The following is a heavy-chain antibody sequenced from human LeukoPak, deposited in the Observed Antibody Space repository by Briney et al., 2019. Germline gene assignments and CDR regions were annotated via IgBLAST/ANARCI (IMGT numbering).Heavy chain of an antibody. CDR1: GGSFGGYY. J-gene: IGHJ4*02. Sequence: SETLSLTCAVYGGSFGGYYWSWIRQPPGKGLERIGEINHSGSTNYNPSLKSRVTISVDTSKNQFSLKLSSVTAADTAVYYCARGGYRPFDYWGQGTLVTVSS. CDR2: INHSGST. CDR3: ARGGYRPFDY. V-gene: IGHV4-34*01. D-gene: IGHD2-15*01.